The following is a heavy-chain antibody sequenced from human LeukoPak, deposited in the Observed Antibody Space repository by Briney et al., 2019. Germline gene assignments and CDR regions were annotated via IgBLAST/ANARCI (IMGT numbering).Heavy chain of an antibody. CDR2: ISESGTDI. V-gene: IGHV3-23*01. Sequence: GGSLRLSCAASRFSFRTYAMSWVRQAPGKGLEWVSTISESGTDIYYSDSVKGRFTISRDNSKSTLYLQMNSLRAEDTAVYYCAVLLSGRRFLVWLSFNRHNAMDVWGQGTTVTVSS. CDR1: RFSFRTYA. CDR3: AVLLSGRRFLVWLSFNRHNAMDV. J-gene: IGHJ6*02. D-gene: IGHD3-3*01.